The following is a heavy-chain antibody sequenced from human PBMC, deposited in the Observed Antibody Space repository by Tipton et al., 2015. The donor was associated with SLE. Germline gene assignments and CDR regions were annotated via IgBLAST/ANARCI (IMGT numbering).Heavy chain of an antibody. CDR2: IYYSGST. D-gene: IGHD3-10*01. V-gene: IGHV4-39*01. Sequence: TLSLTCTVSGGSISSSSYYWGWIRQPPGKGLEWIGSIYYSGSTYYNSSLKSRVTISVDTSRNQFSLKLSSVTAADTAVYYCASVYGSHYYYGMDVWGQGTTVTVSS. J-gene: IGHJ6*02. CDR3: ASVYGSHYYYGMDV. CDR1: GGSISSSSYY.